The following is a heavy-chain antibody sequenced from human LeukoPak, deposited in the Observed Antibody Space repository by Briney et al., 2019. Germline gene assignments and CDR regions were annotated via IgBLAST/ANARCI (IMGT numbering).Heavy chain of an antibody. D-gene: IGHD2-21*02. CDR3: ARDSRTVVVTVDPYYSDY. J-gene: IGHJ4*02. Sequence: PGGSLRLSCAASGFTFSTFAMVWVRQPPGKGLEWVSSIFPSGGEIHYADSVRGRFTISRDNSKSTLSLQMNSLRAEDTAVYYCARDSRTVVVTVDPYYSDYWGQGTLVTVSS. CDR1: GFTFSTFA. V-gene: IGHV3-23*01. CDR2: IFPSGGEI.